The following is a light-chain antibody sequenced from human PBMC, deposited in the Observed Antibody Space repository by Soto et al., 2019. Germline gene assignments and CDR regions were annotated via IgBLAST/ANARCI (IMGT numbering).Light chain of an antibody. CDR3: SSYAGSSNEV. J-gene: IGLJ3*02. CDR1: SSDVGGYNS. Sequence: QSALTQPPSASGCPGQPVTISCTGTSSDVGGYNSVSWYQQHPGKAPKLMISEVNSVFPDRFSGSKSGNTASLTVSGLQDEDEADYYCSSYAGSSNEVFGGGTKLTVL. V-gene: IGLV2-8*01. CDR2: EV.